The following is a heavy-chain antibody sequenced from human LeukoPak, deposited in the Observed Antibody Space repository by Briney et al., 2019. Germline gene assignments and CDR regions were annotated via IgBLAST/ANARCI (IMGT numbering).Heavy chain of an antibody. CDR3: ARDGYSSSSAAFDI. CDR2: IIPIFGTA. D-gene: IGHD6-6*01. CDR1: GGTFSSYA. J-gene: IGHJ3*02. Sequence: ASVKVSCKASGGTFSSYAISWVRQAPGQGLEWMGGIIPIFGTANYAQKFQGRVTITADESTSTAYMELSSLRSDDTAVYYCARDGYSSSSAAFDIWGQGTLVTVSS. V-gene: IGHV1-69*13.